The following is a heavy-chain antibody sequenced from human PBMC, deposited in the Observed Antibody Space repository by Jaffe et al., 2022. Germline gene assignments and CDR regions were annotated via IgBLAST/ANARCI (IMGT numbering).Heavy chain of an antibody. J-gene: IGHJ6*03. D-gene: IGHD3-10*01. V-gene: IGHV3-48*01. CDR1: GFTFSSYS. CDR2: ISSSSSTI. Sequence: EVQLVESGGGLVQPGGSLRLSCAASGFTFSSYSMNWVRQAPGKGLEWVSYISSSSSTIYYADSVKGRFTISRDNAKNSLYLQMNSLRAEDTAVYYCARDGPYYGSGSPLQYYYYMDVWGKGTTVTVSS. CDR3: ARDGPYYGSGSPLQYYYYMDV.